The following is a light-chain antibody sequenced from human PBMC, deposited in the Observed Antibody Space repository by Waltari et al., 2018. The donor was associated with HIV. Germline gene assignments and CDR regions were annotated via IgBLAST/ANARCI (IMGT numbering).Light chain of an antibody. CDR2: HVN. CDR3: CSHAGNFIFA. V-gene: IGLV2-11*01. Sequence: QSALTQPHSVSGSPGQSLTISCTGTSSYVDTFVSWYQQHPGKAPQVIIYHVNNRPSGVPDRFSGSKSGNTAFLTISGLQAEDEAEYHCCSHAGNFIFAFGTGTKVTVL. CDR1: SSYVDTF. J-gene: IGLJ1*01.